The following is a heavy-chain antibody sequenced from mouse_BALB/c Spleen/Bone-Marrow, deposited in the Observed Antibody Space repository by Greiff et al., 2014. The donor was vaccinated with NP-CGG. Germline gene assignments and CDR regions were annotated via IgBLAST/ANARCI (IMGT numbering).Heavy chain of an antibody. Sequence: QLQQSGPELVKPGASVKISCKASGYTFTDYNIHWVKQSHGKSLEWIGYIYPYNGGTAYNQKFKSKATLTVDNSSSTAYMELRSLTSEDSAVYYCARGRAYYDNYGFAYWGQGTLVTVSA. CDR1: GYTFTDYN. D-gene: IGHD2-10*01. CDR3: ARGRAYYDNYGFAY. V-gene: IGHV1S29*02. J-gene: IGHJ3*01. CDR2: IYPYNGGT.